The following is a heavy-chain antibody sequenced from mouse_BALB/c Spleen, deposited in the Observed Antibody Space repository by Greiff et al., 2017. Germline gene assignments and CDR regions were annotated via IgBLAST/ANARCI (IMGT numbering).Heavy chain of an antibody. CDR1: GFTFSSYT. D-gene: IGHD1-1*01. Sequence: EVKLVESGGGLVQPGGSLKLSCAASGFTFSSYTMSWVRQTPEKRLEWVAYISNGGGSTYYPDTVKGRFTISRDNAKNTLYLQMSSLKSEDTAMYYCARPHHYYGSSYAWFAYWGQGTLVTVSA. CDR2: ISNGGGST. CDR3: ARPHHYYGSSYAWFAY. V-gene: IGHV5-12-2*01. J-gene: IGHJ3*01.